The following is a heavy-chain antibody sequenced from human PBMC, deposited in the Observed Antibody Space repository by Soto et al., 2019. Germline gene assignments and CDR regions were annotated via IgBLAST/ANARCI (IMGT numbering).Heavy chain of an antibody. CDR1: GYTFTSYD. CDR2: MNPNSGNT. Sequence: QVQLVQSGAEVKKPGASVKVSCKASGYTFTSYDINWVRQATGQGLEWMGWMNPNSGNTGYAQKVQGRVTMTRNTSISTAYMALSSLRSEDPAVYYCASLPDRYYYYGMDVWGQGTTVTVSS. J-gene: IGHJ6*02. V-gene: IGHV1-8*01. CDR3: ASLPDRYYYYGMDV.